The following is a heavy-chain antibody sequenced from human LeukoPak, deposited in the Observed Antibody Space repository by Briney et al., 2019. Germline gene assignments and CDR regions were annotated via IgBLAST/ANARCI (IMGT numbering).Heavy chain of an antibody. CDR3: TTAFPPYYDSSGYPW. CDR1: GFTFSNAW. V-gene: IGHV3-15*01. Sequence: GGSLRLSCAPSGFTFSNAWMSWVRQAPGKGLEWVGRIKSKTDGGTTDYAAPVKGRFTISRDDSKNTLYLQMNSLKTEDTAVYYCTTAFPPYYDSSGYPWWGQGTLVTVSS. J-gene: IGHJ4*02. D-gene: IGHD3-22*01. CDR2: IKSKTDGGTT.